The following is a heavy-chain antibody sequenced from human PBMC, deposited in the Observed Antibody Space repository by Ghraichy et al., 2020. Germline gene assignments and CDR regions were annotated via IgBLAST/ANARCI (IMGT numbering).Heavy chain of an antibody. D-gene: IGHD2-21*01. Sequence: GGSLRLSCAASGFTFSSYSMNWVRQAPGKGLEWVSSISSGSRFIYYADSVKGRFTISRDNAKNSLYLQMNSLRAEDTAVYYCARDMGGDEANCDYWGQGTLVTVSS. CDR1: GFTFSSYS. V-gene: IGHV3-21*01. CDR2: ISSGSRFI. J-gene: IGHJ4*02. CDR3: ARDMGGDEANCDY.